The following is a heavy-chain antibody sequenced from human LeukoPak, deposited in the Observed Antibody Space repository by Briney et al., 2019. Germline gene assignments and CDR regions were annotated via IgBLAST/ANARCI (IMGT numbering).Heavy chain of an antibody. V-gene: IGHV3-23*01. CDR2: ISGSGGST. CDR1: GFTFSSYA. J-gene: IGHJ4*02. D-gene: IGHD2-2*01. CDR3: AKDVSLYCSSTSCYWDY. Sequence: GGSLRLSCAASGFTFSSYAISWVRQAPGKGLEWVSAISGSGGSTYYADSVKGRFTISRDNSKNTLYLEMNSLRAEDTAVYYCAKDVSLYCSSTSCYWDYWGQGTLVTVSS.